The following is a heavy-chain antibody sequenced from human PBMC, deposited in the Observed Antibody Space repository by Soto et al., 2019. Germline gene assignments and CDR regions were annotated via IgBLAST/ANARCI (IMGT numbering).Heavy chain of an antibody. CDR1: GYAFTTYG. J-gene: IGHJ4*02. V-gene: IGHV1-18*01. D-gene: IGHD3-10*01. Sequence: QVHLVQSGAEVTKPGASVKVSCQGSGYAFTTYGITWVRQAPGQGLEWMGWISAHNGNTNYAQKLQRRVTVTRDASTSTAYMELRSLSYDDTAVYYCARGRYGAYWGQGALVTVSS. CDR3: ARGRYGAY. CDR2: ISAHNGNT.